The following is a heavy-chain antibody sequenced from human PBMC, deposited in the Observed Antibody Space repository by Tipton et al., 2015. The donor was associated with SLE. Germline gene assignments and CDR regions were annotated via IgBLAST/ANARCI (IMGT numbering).Heavy chain of an antibody. J-gene: IGHJ6*01. D-gene: IGHD2-15*01. CDR3: ARGGFCSGGRCDDDRDV. CDR2: IYPGDSNT. V-gene: IGHV5-51*01. CDR1: GFSFTSYW. Sequence: QLVQSGAEVKKPGESLKISCKTSGFSFTSYWIGWVRQMPGKGLEWMGIIYPGDSNTRYSPSFEGQVTISAAKSISTACLQGGSLQAADSAMYYCARGGFCSGGRCDDDRDVWGQGSPVAVSS.